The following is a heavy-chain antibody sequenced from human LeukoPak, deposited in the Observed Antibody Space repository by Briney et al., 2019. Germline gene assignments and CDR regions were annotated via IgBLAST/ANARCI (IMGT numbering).Heavy chain of an antibody. CDR1: GYSFTSYW. Sequence: GESLKISCKGSGYSFTSYWIGWVRQMPGKGLEWMGIIYPGDSDTRYSPSFQGQVTLSADKSISTAYLQWSSLKASDTAMYYCARRLGYCSSTSCYHWFDPWGQGTLVTVSS. D-gene: IGHD2-2*01. J-gene: IGHJ5*02. CDR2: IYPGDSDT. CDR3: ARRLGYCSSTSCYHWFDP. V-gene: IGHV5-51*01.